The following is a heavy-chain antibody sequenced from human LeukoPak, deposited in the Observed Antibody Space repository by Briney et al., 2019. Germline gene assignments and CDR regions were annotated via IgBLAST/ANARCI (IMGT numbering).Heavy chain of an antibody. Sequence: GESLKISCKGSGYSFTSYWIGWVRQMPGKGLEWMGIIYPGDSDTRYSPSFQGQVTISADKSISTAYLQWSSLKASDTAMYYCARLSSSWSEGYYYYGMDVWGQGTTVTISS. CDR3: ARLSSSWSEGYYYYGMDV. V-gene: IGHV5-51*01. CDR2: IYPGDSDT. CDR1: GYSFTSYW. J-gene: IGHJ6*02. D-gene: IGHD6-13*01.